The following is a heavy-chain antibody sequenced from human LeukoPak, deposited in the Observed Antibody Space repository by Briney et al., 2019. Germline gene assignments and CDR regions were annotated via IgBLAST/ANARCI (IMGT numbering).Heavy chain of an antibody. CDR3: AKVARYYYDSSSGVAFDI. Sequence: GGSLRLSCAASGFTFDDYAMHWVRQAPGKGLEWVSGISWNSGSIGYADSVKGRFTISRDNARNSLYLQMNSLRAEDTALYYCAKVARYYYDSSSGVAFDIWGQGTMVTVSS. D-gene: IGHD3-22*01. CDR2: ISWNSGSI. V-gene: IGHV3-9*01. J-gene: IGHJ3*02. CDR1: GFTFDDYA.